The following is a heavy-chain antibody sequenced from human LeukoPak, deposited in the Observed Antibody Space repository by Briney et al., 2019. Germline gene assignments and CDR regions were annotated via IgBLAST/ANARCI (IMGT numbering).Heavy chain of an antibody. CDR1: LYTFTGYY. V-gene: IGHV1-2*02. Sequence: ASVKVSCKDSLYTFTGYYMHWVRQAPGQGLEWMGWINPNSGGTNYAQKFQGRVTMTRDTSISTAYMELSRLRSDDTAVYYCARGGITIFGVVGWFDPWGQGTLVTVSS. J-gene: IGHJ5*02. CDR3: ARGGITIFGVVGWFDP. CDR2: INPNSGGT. D-gene: IGHD3-3*01.